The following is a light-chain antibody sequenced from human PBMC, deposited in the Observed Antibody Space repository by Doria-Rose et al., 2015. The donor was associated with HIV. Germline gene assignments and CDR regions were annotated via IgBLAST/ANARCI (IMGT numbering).Light chain of an antibody. J-gene: IGKJ3*01. CDR1: QSLLYTSKNY. V-gene: IGKV4-1*01. CDR3: QQYYDTPS. CDR2: WAS. Sequence: TQSPESLGMSLGERATLNCKSNQSLLYTSKNYLAWYQQKPGQPPKLLIYWASTWQSGVPARFSGSGSGTDFTLTISSLEAEDVAVYYCQQYYDTPSFGPGTTVDIK.